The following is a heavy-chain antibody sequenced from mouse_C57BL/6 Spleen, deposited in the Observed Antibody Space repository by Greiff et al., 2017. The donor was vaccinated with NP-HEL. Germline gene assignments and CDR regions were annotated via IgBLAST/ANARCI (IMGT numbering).Heavy chain of an antibody. Sequence: VQLQQSGPELVKPGASVKISCKASGYAFSSSWMNWVKQRPGKGLEWIGRIYPGDGDTNYNGKFKGKATLTADKSSSTAYMQLSSLTSEDSAVYFCAREITTVVATDFDVWGTGTTVTVSS. J-gene: IGHJ1*03. V-gene: IGHV1-82*01. CDR1: GYAFSSSW. D-gene: IGHD1-1*01. CDR2: IYPGDGDT. CDR3: AREITTVVATDFDV.